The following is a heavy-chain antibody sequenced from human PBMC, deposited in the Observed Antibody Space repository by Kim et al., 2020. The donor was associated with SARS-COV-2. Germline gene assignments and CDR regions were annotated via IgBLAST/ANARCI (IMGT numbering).Heavy chain of an antibody. CDR1: GFTSSDYY. J-gene: IGHJ4*02. V-gene: IGHV3-11*01. Sequence: GGSLRLSCAASGFTSSDYYMSWIRQAPGKGLEWVSYISTSGSTIYYADSVKGRFTISRDNAKNSLYLQMNRLRAEDTAVYYCARSGWDYDSSGYYPFDYWGQGTLVTVSS. D-gene: IGHD3-22*01. CDR2: ISTSGSTI. CDR3: ARSGWDYDSSGYYPFDY.